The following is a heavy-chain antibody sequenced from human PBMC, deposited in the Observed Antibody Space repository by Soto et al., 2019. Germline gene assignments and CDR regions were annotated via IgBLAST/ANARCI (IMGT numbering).Heavy chain of an antibody. Sequence: QVQLVQSGDEVKKPGASVKVSCKASGCIFVNYGIAWVREAPGQGLEWMGWISPYTGNTHSATKVQGRLTMTTDTSTSTAYMDLGSLTSDDTAVYYCVMVDNYVTPTRQDVWGQGTTVTASS. CDR3: VMVDNYVTPTRQDV. CDR1: GCIFVNYG. V-gene: IGHV1-18*01. CDR2: ISPYTGNT. J-gene: IGHJ6*02. D-gene: IGHD3-16*01.